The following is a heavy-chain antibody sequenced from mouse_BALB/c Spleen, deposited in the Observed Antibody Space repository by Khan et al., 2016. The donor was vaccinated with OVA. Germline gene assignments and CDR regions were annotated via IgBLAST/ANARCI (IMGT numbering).Heavy chain of an antibody. Sequence: VQLQESGAELARPGASVKLSCKASGYTFTSYTIHWIKLRPGQGLEWIGYINPSNGYTNYNQKFKDKATLTADKSSTTAYMQLSSLPSDDSAVYNCVRDWAYDRNDGWFAYWGQGNLVTVAA. CDR1: GYTFTSYT. J-gene: IGHJ3*01. CDR2: INPSNGYT. V-gene: IGHV1-4*01. CDR3: VRDWAYDRNDGWFAY. D-gene: IGHD2-14*01.